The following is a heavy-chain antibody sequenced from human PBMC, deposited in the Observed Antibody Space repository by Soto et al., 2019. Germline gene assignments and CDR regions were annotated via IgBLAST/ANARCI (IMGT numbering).Heavy chain of an antibody. J-gene: IGHJ4*02. CDR3: AKGGDNWYFDY. CDR2: IMGTGGKT. D-gene: IGHD1-20*01. Sequence: EVQLLESGGGLVQPGGSLTLSCAASGFSFSSYPMNWVRQAPGKGLESVAVIMGTGGKTYYADSVQGRFTISRDDSKSTVFLQMNSLRADDTATYYCAKGGDNWYFDYRGQGTLDTVTS. CDR1: GFSFSSYP. V-gene: IGHV3-23*01.